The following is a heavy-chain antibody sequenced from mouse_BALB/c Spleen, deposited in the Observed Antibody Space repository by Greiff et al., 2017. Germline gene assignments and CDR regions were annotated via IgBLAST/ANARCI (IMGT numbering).Heavy chain of an antibody. CDR2: ISSGSSTI. J-gene: IGHJ1*01. V-gene: IGHV5-17*02. Sequence: EVQRVESGGGLVQPGGSRKLSCAASGFTFSSFGMHWVRQAPEKGLEWVAYISSGSSTIYYADTVKGRFTISRDNPKNTLFLQMTSLRSEDTAMYYCAREYGYDVRYFDVWGAGTTVTVSS. CDR3: AREYGYDVRYFDV. CDR1: GFTFSSFG. D-gene: IGHD2-2*01.